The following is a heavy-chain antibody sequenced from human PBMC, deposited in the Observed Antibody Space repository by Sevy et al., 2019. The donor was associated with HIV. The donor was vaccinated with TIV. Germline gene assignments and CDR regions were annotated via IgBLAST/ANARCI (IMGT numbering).Heavy chain of an antibody. CDR2: INTDGSNT. Sequence: GGSLRLSCAASGFTFSSYWMHWVRQAPGKGLVWVSRINTDGSNTKYADPVKGRFTISRDNAKNTLYLQMNSLRAEDTAVYYCARGGATFDYWGQGTLVTVSS. D-gene: IGHD1-26*01. V-gene: IGHV3-74*01. CDR3: ARGGATFDY. CDR1: GFTFSSYW. J-gene: IGHJ4*02.